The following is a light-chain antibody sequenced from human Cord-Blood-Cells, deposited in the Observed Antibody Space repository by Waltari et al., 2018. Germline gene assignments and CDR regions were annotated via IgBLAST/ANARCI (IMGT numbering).Light chain of an antibody. CDR1: SSDVGGYNY. J-gene: IGLJ3*02. CDR2: DVS. CDR3: SSYTSSSTWV. V-gene: IGLV2-14*01. Sequence: QSALTQPASVSGSPGQSITISCTGTSSDVGGYNYVSWYQQHPGKAPKLMIYDVSNRPLGVSNRVSGSKSGNPASLPISGLQAEDEADYYCSSYTSSSTWVFGGGTKLTVL.